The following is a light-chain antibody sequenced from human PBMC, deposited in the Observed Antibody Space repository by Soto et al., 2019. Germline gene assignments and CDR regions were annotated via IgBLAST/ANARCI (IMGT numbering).Light chain of an antibody. J-gene: IGKJ2*01. CDR2: TAS. V-gene: IGKV3-20*01. CDR1: QSVRSTY. CDR3: QQYGSAPYT. Sequence: ELVLTQSPGTLSLSPGERATLSCRASQSVRSTYLAWFQQKPGQAPRLLIYTASSRATGIPDRFSGSGSGTDFTLAISRLEPEDSAVYYCQQYGSAPYTFGQGTKLEIK.